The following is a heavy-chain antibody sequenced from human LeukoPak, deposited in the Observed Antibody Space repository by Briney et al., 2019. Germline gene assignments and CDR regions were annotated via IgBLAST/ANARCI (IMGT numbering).Heavy chain of an antibody. V-gene: IGHV3-7*01. J-gene: IGHJ4*02. CDR2: INQDGSEK. D-gene: IGHD3-22*01. Sequence: GGSLRLSCVVSGFTFTSYWMSWVRQAPGKGLEWVANINQDGSEKYYVDSVKGRFTISRDNAKNSLYLQMNSLRAEDTAVYYCAREHYDSSDYYGYWGQGTLVTVSS. CDR3: AREHYDSSDYYGY. CDR1: GFTFTSYW.